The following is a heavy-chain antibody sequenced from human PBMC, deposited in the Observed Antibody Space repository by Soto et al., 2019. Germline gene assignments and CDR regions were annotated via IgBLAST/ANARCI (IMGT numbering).Heavy chain of an antibody. V-gene: IGHV1-18*01. D-gene: IGHD6-6*01. CDR2: ISAYNGNT. Sequence: GASVKPSCKASGYTIINYGISWVRQAPGQGLEWMGWISAYNGNTNYAQKLQGRVTMTTDTSTSTAYMELRSLRSDDTAVYYCARLEYSSSFDYFAFWGQGSLVIGSS. CDR1: GYTIINYG. CDR3: ARLEYSSSFDYFAF. J-gene: IGHJ4*02.